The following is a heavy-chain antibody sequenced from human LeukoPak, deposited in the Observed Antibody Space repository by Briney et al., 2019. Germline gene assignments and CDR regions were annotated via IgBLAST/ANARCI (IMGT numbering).Heavy chain of an antibody. CDR3: ARDSITIFGVPGGWFDP. V-gene: IGHV4-61*02. D-gene: IGHD3-3*01. J-gene: IGHJ5*02. Sequence: SETLSLTCTVSGGSISSGSYYWRWIRQPAGKGLEWIGRIYTSGSTNYNPSLKSRVTISVDTSKNQFSLKLSSVTATDTAVYYCARDSITIFGVPGGWFDPWGQGTLVTVSS. CDR1: GGSISSGSYY. CDR2: IYTSGST.